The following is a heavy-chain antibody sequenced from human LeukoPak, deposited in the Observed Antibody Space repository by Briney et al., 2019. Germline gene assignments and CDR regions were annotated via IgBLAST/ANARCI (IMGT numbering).Heavy chain of an antibody. CDR2: IHHTGAT. D-gene: IGHD3-9*01. Sequence: SATLSLPCVVSVGSLRGYYWGWIRQPPGKGLEWIGEIHHTGATTSNPSLKSRVSLSLDTSRNQLSLRLISVTAADTGLYFCARGLDKTFWYFDLWGRGTLVTVS. V-gene: IGHV4-34*01. CDR1: VGSLRGYY. CDR3: ARGLDKTFWYFDL. J-gene: IGHJ2*01.